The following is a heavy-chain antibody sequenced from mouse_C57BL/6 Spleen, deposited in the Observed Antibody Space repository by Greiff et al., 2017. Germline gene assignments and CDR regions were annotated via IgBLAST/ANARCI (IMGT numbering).Heavy chain of an antibody. V-gene: IGHV3-6*01. CDR3: AREGVYDGYYRFAY. CDR2: ISYDGSN. CDR1: GYSITSGYY. Sequence: EVQLQESGPGLVKPSQSLSLTCSVTGYSITSGYYWNWIRQFPGNKLEWMGYISYDGSNNYNPSLKNRISITRYTSKNQFFLKLNSVTTEDTATYYCAREGVYDGYYRFAYWGQGTLVTVSA. J-gene: IGHJ3*01. D-gene: IGHD2-3*01.